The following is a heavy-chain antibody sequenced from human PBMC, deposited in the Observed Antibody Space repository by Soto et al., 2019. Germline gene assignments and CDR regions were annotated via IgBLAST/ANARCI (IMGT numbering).Heavy chain of an antibody. CDR3: AGDRGSSRTFDY. CDR1: GGSISSYY. CDR2: IYYSGIT. D-gene: IGHD6-6*01. J-gene: IGHJ4*02. Sequence: PSETLPRTCTVCGGSISSYYCSWIRQPPGKGLEWIGYIYYSGITNYNPSLKSRVTISVDTSKNQFSLKLSSVTAADTAVYYCAGDRGSSRTFDYCGRGNLVTLCS. V-gene: IGHV4-59*01.